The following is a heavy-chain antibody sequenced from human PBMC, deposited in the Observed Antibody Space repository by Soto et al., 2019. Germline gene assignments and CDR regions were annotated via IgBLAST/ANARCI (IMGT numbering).Heavy chain of an antibody. Sequence: GGSVRLFCAPSGFPFTSYAMRWVPEAPGKTLAWLSATSGSAGSRYSADSVKGRFTISRDNTNNTLYLQTNSRTAEDTAVYYCANRPIVRENRGKFDPWGQGTL. CDR3: ANRPIVRENRGKFDP. J-gene: IGHJ5*02. CDR1: GFPFTSYA. D-gene: IGHD3-10*01. V-gene: IGHV3-23*01. CDR2: TSGSAGSR.